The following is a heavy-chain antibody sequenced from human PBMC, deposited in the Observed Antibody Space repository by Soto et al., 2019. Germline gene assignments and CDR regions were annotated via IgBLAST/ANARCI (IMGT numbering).Heavy chain of an antibody. V-gene: IGHV3-30*03. Sequence: GGSLRLSCAASGFTFSSYGMHWVRQAPGKGLEWVAVISYDGSNKYYADSVKGRFTISRDNSKNTLYLQMNSLRAEDTAVYYCGTTYYYGSGGPGYFDYWGQGTLVTVSS. D-gene: IGHD3-10*01. CDR3: GTTYYYGSGGPGYFDY. CDR2: ISYDGSNK. CDR1: GFTFSSYG. J-gene: IGHJ4*02.